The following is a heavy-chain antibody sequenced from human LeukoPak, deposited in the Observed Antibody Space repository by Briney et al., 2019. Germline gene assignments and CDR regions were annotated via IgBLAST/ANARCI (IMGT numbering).Heavy chain of an antibody. V-gene: IGHV3-11*01. D-gene: IGHD6-19*01. CDR2: ISYSGSTI. Sequence: GGSLRLSCAASGFTFSDYHMSWIRQAPVKGLECVSYISYSGSTIYYGDSVKGRFTISRDNAKNSLYLQMNRLRAEDTAVYHCARDPGSHNSSGWYDYWGQGTLVTVSS. CDR3: ARDPGSHNSSGWYDY. CDR1: GFTFSDYH. J-gene: IGHJ4*02.